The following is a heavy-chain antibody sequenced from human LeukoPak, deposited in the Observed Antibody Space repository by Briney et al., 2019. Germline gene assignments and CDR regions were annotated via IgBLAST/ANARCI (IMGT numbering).Heavy chain of an antibody. Sequence: GGSLRLSCAASGFTFSSYWMSWVRQAPGKGLEWVANINQVGSEKFYVDSVKGRFTISRDNAKNSLYLQMSSLRAEDTAVYYCARDYYGSGSHYENWGQGTLVTVSS. V-gene: IGHV3-7*03. D-gene: IGHD3-10*01. CDR1: GFTFSSYW. CDR2: INQVGSEK. J-gene: IGHJ4*02. CDR3: ARDYYGSGSHYEN.